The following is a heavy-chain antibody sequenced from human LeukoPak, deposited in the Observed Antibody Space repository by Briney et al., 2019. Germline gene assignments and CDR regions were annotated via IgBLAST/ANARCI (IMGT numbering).Heavy chain of an antibody. CDR2: ISSSSSYI. CDR3: ASLLGPSFDY. V-gene: IGHV3-21*01. CDR1: GFTFSSYA. D-gene: IGHD1-26*01. Sequence: GGSLRLSCAASGFTFSSYAMSWVRQAPGKGLEWVSAISSSSSYIYYADSVKGRFIISRDNAKNSLYLQMNSLRAEDTAVYYCASLLGPSFDYWGQETLVTVSS. J-gene: IGHJ4*02.